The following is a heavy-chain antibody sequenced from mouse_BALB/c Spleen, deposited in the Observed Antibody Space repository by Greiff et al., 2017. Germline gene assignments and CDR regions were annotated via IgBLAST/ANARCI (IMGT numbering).Heavy chain of an antibody. V-gene: IGHV2-9*02. CDR1: GFSLTSYG. J-gene: IGHJ3*01. CDR2: IWAGGST. Sequence: VQLQQSGPGLVAPSQSLSITCTVSGFSLTSYGVHWVRQPPGKGLEWLGVIWAGGSTNYNSALMSRLSISKDNSKSQVFLKMNSLQTDDTAMYYCARLLMGFAYWGQGTLVTVSA. CDR3: ARLLMGFAY.